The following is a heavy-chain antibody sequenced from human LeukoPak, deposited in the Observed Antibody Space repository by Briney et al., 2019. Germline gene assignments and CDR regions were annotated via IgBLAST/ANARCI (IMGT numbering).Heavy chain of an antibody. CDR1: GYTFTSYY. Sequence: GASVKVSCKASGYTFTSYYMHWVRQAPGQGLEWMGIINPSGGSTSYAQKFQGRVTMTRDTSTSTVYMELSSLRSEDTAVYYCATETGRITTSDAFDIWGQGTMVTVSS. CDR3: ATETGRITTSDAFDI. CDR2: INPSGGST. J-gene: IGHJ3*02. D-gene: IGHD3-10*01. V-gene: IGHV1-46*01.